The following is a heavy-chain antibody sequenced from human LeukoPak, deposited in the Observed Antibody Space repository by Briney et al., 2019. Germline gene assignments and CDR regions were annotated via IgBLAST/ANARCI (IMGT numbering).Heavy chain of an antibody. CDR3: ARDITIFGVVTLMNDY. J-gene: IGHJ4*02. V-gene: IGHV1-2*02. Sequence: ASVKVSCKASGYTFSGYYVHWVRQAPGQGLEWMGWINPNSGGTNYAQKFQGRVTMTRDTSISTAYMELSRLRSDDTAVYYCARDITIFGVVTLMNDYWGQGTLVTVSS. CDR1: GYTFSGYY. D-gene: IGHD3-3*01. CDR2: INPNSGGT.